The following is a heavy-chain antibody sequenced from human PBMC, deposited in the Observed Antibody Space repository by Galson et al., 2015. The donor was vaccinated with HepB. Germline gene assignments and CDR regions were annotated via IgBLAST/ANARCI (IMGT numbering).Heavy chain of an antibody. CDR3: AKERGRWLQFEFDY. D-gene: IGHD5-24*01. Sequence: SLRLSCAASGFTFSSYGMHWVRQAPGKGLEWVAFIRYDGSNKYYADSVKGRFTISRDNSKNTLYLQMNSLRAEDTAVYYCAKERGRWLQFEFDYWGQGTLVTVSS. CDR1: GFTFSSYG. J-gene: IGHJ4*02. V-gene: IGHV3-30*02. CDR2: IRYDGSNK.